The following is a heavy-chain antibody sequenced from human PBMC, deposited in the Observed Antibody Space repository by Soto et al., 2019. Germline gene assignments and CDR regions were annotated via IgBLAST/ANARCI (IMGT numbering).Heavy chain of an antibody. Sequence: SETLSLTCTVSGGSISSGGYYWSWIRQHPGKGLEWIGYIYYSGSTYYNPSLKSRVTISVDTSKNQFSLKLSSVTAADTAVYYCARDWGSGYYQAGYYYGMHVWGQGTTVTVSS. CDR3: ARDWGSGYYQAGYYYGMHV. CDR1: GGSISSGGYY. D-gene: IGHD3-22*01. V-gene: IGHV4-31*03. J-gene: IGHJ6*02. CDR2: IYYSGST.